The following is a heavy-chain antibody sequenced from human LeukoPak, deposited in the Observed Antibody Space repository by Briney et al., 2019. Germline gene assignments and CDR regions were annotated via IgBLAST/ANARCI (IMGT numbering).Heavy chain of an antibody. CDR1: GGSISGYY. J-gene: IGHJ6*02. Sequence: SETLSLTCTVSGGSISGYYWSWIRQPPGKGLEWIGYVYYSGSTNYNPSLKSRVTISVDASKNQFSLKLSSVTAADTAVYYCAIGGGSGWYSHGYYYGMDVWGQGTTVTVSS. D-gene: IGHD6-19*01. V-gene: IGHV4-59*01. CDR2: VYYSGST. CDR3: AIGGGSGWYSHGYYYGMDV.